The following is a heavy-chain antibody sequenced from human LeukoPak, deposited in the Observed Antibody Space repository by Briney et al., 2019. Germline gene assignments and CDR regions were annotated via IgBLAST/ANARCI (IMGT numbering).Heavy chain of an antibody. CDR2: IRSKANSYAT. J-gene: IGHJ5*02. D-gene: IGHD3-10*01. Sequence: GGSLRLSCAASGFTFSGSAMHWVRQASGKGLAWVGRIRSKANSYATAYAASVKGRFTISRDDSKNTAYLQMNSLKTEDTAMYYCTRGIMVRGVKLQEDWFDPWGQGTLVTVSS. CDR1: GFTFSGSA. CDR3: TRGIMVRGVKLQEDWFDP. V-gene: IGHV3-73*01.